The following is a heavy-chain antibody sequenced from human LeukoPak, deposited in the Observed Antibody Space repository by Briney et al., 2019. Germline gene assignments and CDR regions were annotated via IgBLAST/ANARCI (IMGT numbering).Heavy chain of an antibody. V-gene: IGHV3-30-3*01. CDR3: ARDRYYYGSGSYHDAFDI. CDR2: ISYDGSNK. J-gene: IGHJ3*02. CDR1: GFTFSSYA. Sequence: GGSLRLSCAASGFTFSSYAVHWVRQAPGKGLEWVAVISYDGSNKYYADSVKGRFTISRDNSKNTLYLQMNSLRAEDTAVYYCARDRYYYGSGSYHDAFDIWGQGTMVTVSS. D-gene: IGHD3-10*01.